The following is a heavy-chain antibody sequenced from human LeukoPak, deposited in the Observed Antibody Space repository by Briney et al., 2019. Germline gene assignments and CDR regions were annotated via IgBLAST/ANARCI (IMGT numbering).Heavy chain of an antibody. CDR1: GYTFTRDY. Sequence: ASVKVSCKASGYTFTRDYIHWVRQVFGQGLEWMGIINPSGGSATYARKFQGRVTMTREMSTSTVYMELSSLKSEDTAVYYCARGTIEGFDPWGQGTLVTVSS. CDR3: ARGTIEGFDP. V-gene: IGHV1-46*01. CDR2: INPSGGSA. D-gene: IGHD1-7*01. J-gene: IGHJ5*02.